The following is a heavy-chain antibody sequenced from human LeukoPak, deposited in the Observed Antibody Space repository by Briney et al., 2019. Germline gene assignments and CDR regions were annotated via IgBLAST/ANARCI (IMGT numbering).Heavy chain of an antibody. CDR2: IIPLFNTP. CDR1: GYTFTSYY. Sequence: ASVKVSCKASGYTFTSYYMHWVRQAPRQGLEWMGGIIPLFNTPNYAQKFQGRVSITADKSTNTTYMELSSLTSEDTAVYYCTRAGIPGYCSGVSCSNWFDPWGQGTLVTVSS. J-gene: IGHJ5*02. D-gene: IGHD2-15*01. CDR3: TRAGIPGYCSGVSCSNWFDP. V-gene: IGHV1-69*06.